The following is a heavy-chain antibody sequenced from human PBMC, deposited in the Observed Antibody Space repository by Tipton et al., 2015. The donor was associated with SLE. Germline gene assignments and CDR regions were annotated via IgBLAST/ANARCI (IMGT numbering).Heavy chain of an antibody. Sequence: LSCAVYGGSSSGYYWSWIRQPPGKGLEWIGEINHSGSTDYNPSLKSRVTISVDTSKNQFSLKLSSVTAADTAVYYCARGGHSSSSNYFDYWGQGTLVTVSS. CDR2: INHSGST. D-gene: IGHD6-6*01. CDR3: ARGGHSSSSNYFDY. J-gene: IGHJ4*02. CDR1: GGSSSGYY. V-gene: IGHV4-34*01.